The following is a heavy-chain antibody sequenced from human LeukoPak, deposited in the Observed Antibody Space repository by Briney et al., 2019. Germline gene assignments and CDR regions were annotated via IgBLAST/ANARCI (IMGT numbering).Heavy chain of an antibody. Sequence: GGSLRLSCAASGFTFSGHYMGWIRQAPGKGLEWLSRIGISGETSYNADSVKGRFTISRDNGKSTLYLQMNSLRVEDTAVYYCTRYGDSANKVDFWGQGTLVTVSS. D-gene: IGHD7-27*01. J-gene: IGHJ4*02. CDR3: TRYGDSANKVDF. CDR1: GFTFSGHY. V-gene: IGHV3-11*01. CDR2: IGISGETS.